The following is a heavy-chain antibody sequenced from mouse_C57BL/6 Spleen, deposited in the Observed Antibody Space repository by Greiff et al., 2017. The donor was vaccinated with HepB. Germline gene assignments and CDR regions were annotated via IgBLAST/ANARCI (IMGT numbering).Heavy chain of an antibody. Sequence: VKLQQPGAELVRPGTSVKLSCKASGYTFTSYWMHWVKQRPGQGLEWIGVIDPSDSYTNYNQKFKGKATLTVDTSSSTAYMQLSSLTSEDSAVYYCARTHYSNFYYYAMDYWGQGTSVTVSS. D-gene: IGHD2-5*01. CDR3: ARTHYSNFYYYAMDY. J-gene: IGHJ4*01. CDR1: GYTFTSYW. V-gene: IGHV1-59*01. CDR2: IDPSDSYT.